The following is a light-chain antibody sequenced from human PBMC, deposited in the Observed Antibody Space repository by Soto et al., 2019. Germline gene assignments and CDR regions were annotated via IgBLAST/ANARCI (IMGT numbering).Light chain of an antibody. CDR3: QQYGSSPFA. CDR1: QNVISDY. Sequence: EIVLTQSPGTLSLSPGERATLSCRASQNVISDYLAWYQQRPGQPPRRLMYGASTRATGIPDRFSGSGSETDFTLTISGLEPEDFAVYYCQQYGSSPFAFGPGTKVDLK. V-gene: IGKV3-20*01. CDR2: GAS. J-gene: IGKJ3*01.